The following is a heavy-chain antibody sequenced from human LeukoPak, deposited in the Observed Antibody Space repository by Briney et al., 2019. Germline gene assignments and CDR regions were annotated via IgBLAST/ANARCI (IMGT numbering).Heavy chain of an antibody. V-gene: IGHV3-15*01. D-gene: IGHD2-2*01. CDR2: IKSKTNGRTT. CDR3: TTGCSSTTCYHWDNWFDP. Sequence: GGSLRLSCAASGFTFTNAWMSWVRQAPGKGLEWVGRIKSKTNGRTTDYAAPVKGRFTISRDDSKNTLYLQMNSLKPEDTAVYYCTTGCSSTTCYHWDNWFDPWGQGTLVTVSS. J-gene: IGHJ5*02. CDR1: GFTFTNAW.